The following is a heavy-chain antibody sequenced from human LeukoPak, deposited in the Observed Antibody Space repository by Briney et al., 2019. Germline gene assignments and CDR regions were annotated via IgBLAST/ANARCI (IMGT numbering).Heavy chain of an antibody. CDR3: AKDGPSAIFGVVSGYFDY. J-gene: IGHJ4*02. CDR2: ISGSGGST. CDR1: GFTFSSYA. Sequence: GGSLRLSCAASGFTFSSYAMSWVRQAPGKGLEWVSAISGSGGSTYYADSVKGRFTISRDNSKNTLYLQMNSLRAEDTAVYYCAKDGPSAIFGVVSGYFDYWGQGTLVTVSS. V-gene: IGHV3-23*01. D-gene: IGHD3-3*01.